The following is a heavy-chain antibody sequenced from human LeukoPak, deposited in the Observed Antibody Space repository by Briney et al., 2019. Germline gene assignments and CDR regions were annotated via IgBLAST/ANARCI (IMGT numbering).Heavy chain of an antibody. CDR3: ARPSRDGYRYTFDY. V-gene: IGHV4-61*05. CDR2: IYNSGST. Sequence: SETLSLTCTVSGGSISSSSYYWGWIRQPPGKGLEWIGYIYNSGSTNYSPSLKSRVSISVDTPKNQFSLRLSSVTAADTAVYYCARPSRDGYRYTFDYWGQGILVTVSS. D-gene: IGHD5-24*01. J-gene: IGHJ4*02. CDR1: GGSISSSSYY.